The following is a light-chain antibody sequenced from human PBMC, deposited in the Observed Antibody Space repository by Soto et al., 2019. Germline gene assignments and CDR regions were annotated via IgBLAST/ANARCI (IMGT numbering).Light chain of an antibody. CDR3: QQANSFPLT. CDR1: QSISSW. V-gene: IGKV1-5*01. Sequence: DIQMTQSPSTLSASVGDRVTITCRASQSISSWLAWYQQKPGKAPKLLIYDASSLESGVPSRFSGSAFGTEFTLTISSLQPEDFATYYCQQANSFPLTFGGGTKVDIK. CDR2: DAS. J-gene: IGKJ4*01.